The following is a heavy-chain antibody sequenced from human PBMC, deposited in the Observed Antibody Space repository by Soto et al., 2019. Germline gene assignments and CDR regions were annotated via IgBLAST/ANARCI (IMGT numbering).Heavy chain of an antibody. J-gene: IGHJ6*02. CDR3: ARDYYERGPGYYRDFGMDV. V-gene: IGHV3-74*01. D-gene: IGHD3-22*01. Sequence: DVQLVESGGGLVQSGGSLRISCAASGFNFSAFWMHWVRQAPGKGPVWVSRVHFDGSTTAYADSVRGRFTISRDNAKKTLYLQMESLRVEDTAMYYCARDYYERGPGYYRDFGMDVWGQGTTVTVS. CDR1: GFNFSAFW. CDR2: VHFDGSTT.